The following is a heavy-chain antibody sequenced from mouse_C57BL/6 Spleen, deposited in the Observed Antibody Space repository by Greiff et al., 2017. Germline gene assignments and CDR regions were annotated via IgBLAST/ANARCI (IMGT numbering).Heavy chain of an antibody. CDR1: GFTFSSYG. J-gene: IGHJ3*01. V-gene: IGHV5-6*01. CDR2: ISSGGSYT. CDR3: ARPIYYDYDGWAWFAY. Sequence: EVKLVESGGDLVKPGGSLKLSCAASGFTFSSYGMSWVRPTPDKRLEWVATISSGGSYTYYPDSVKGRFTITRDNAKNTLYLQLSSLKSEDTAMYYCARPIYYDYDGWAWFAYWGQGTLVTVSA. D-gene: IGHD2-4*01.